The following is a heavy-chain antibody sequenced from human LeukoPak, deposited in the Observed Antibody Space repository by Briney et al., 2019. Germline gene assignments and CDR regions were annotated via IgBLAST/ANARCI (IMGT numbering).Heavy chain of an antibody. D-gene: IGHD6-6*01. V-gene: IGHV3-74*01. J-gene: IGHJ3*02. CDR3: ASGLSSIAARNAFDI. Sequence: GGSLRLSCAASGFTLSSYWMHWVRQAPGKGLVWVSRINSDGSSTSYADSVKGRFTISRDNAENTMYLQMNSLRAEDTAVYYCASGLSSIAARNAFDIWGQGTMVTVSS. CDR1: GFTLSSYW. CDR2: INSDGSST.